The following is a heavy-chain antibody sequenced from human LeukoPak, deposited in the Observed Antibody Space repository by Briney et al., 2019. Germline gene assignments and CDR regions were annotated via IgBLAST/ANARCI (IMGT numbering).Heavy chain of an antibody. CDR2: ISYDGSNK. CDR3: AKDQGISAPGELDY. J-gene: IGHJ4*02. V-gene: IGHV3-30*18. CDR1: GFTFSSYG. Sequence: GGSLRLSCAASGFTFSSYGMHWVRQAPGKGLEWVAVISYDGSNKYYADSVKGRFTISRDNSKNTLYLQMNSLRAEDTAVYYCAKDQGISAPGELDYWGQGTLVTVSS. D-gene: IGHD6-13*01.